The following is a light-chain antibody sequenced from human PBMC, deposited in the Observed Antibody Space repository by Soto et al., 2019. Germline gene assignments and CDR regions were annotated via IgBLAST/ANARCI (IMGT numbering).Light chain of an antibody. J-gene: IGLJ1*01. CDR3: SSYTSSSTLRV. Sequence: QSVLTQPASVSGSPGQSIPISCTGTSSDVGGYKYVSWYQLHPGKAPKLMIYDVSNRPSGVSNRFSGSKSGNTASLTISGLQAEDEADYYCSSYTSSSTLRVFGTGTKVTVL. V-gene: IGLV2-14*01. CDR1: SSDVGGYKY. CDR2: DVS.